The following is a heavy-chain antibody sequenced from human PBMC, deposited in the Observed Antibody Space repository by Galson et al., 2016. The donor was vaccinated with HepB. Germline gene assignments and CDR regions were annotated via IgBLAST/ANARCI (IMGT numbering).Heavy chain of an antibody. Sequence: SVKVSCKVSGYSLTELSMHWVRQAPGEGLEWMGGFDPEDGEIIYAQNSQGRVTMTEDTSTDTAYMELSSLRSEDTAVYYCTTDSGVAHLDYYYGMDVWGQGTTVTVSS. V-gene: IGHV1-24*01. D-gene: IGHD1-14*01. CDR2: FDPEDGEI. CDR1: GYSLTELS. CDR3: TTDSGVAHLDYYYGMDV. J-gene: IGHJ6*02.